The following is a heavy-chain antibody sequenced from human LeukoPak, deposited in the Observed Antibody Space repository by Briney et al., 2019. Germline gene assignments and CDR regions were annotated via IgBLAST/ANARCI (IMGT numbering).Heavy chain of an antibody. Sequence: SVKVSCKASGGTFSSYAISWVRQAPGQGLEWMGGIIPIFGTANYAQKVQGRVTITADESTSTAYMELRSLRSDDTAVYYCARDVWEVYCSSTSCYNTFDYWGQGTLVTVSS. CDR2: IIPIFGTA. D-gene: IGHD2-2*01. CDR3: ARDVWEVYCSSTSCYNTFDY. V-gene: IGHV1-69*13. J-gene: IGHJ4*02. CDR1: GGTFSSYA.